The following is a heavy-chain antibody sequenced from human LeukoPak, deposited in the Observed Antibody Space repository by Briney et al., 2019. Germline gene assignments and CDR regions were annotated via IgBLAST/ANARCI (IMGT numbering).Heavy chain of an antibody. J-gene: IGHJ6*03. Sequence: SETLSLTCTVSGGSVSSHFWSWVRQPPGKGLEWVGYIYNSGITNYNPSLKSRVTMSVETSKKQFSLMLRSVTAADTAVYYCARDHLPAGAPGYYMDVWGKGTTVTVSS. CDR1: GGSVSSHF. D-gene: IGHD4/OR15-4a*01. V-gene: IGHV4-59*02. CDR3: ARDHLPAGAPGYYMDV. CDR2: IYNSGIT.